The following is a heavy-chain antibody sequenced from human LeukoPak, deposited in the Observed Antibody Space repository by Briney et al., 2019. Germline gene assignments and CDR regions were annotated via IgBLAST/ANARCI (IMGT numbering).Heavy chain of an antibody. CDR1: GGPFSGYY. D-gene: IGHD3-3*01. Sequence: SETLSLTCGVYGGPFSGYYWSWIRQPPGKGLEWIGEINHSGSTNYNPSLKSRVTISVDTSKNQFSLKLSSVTAADTAVYYCARKVGRVTIFGVVTPYYFDYWGQGTLVTVSS. CDR3: ARKVGRVTIFGVVTPYYFDY. J-gene: IGHJ4*02. CDR2: INHSGST. V-gene: IGHV4-34*01.